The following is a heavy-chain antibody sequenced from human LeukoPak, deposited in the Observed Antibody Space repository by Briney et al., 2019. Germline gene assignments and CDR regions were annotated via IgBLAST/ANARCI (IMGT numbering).Heavy chain of an antibody. D-gene: IGHD5-18*01. CDR1: GGSISNYF. CDR2: IYTTVIT. CDR3: ARNALRGYIYCFDY. Sequence: PSETLSLTCTVSGGSISNYFWRWLRQPAGKGLEWIGLIYTTVITNCNPSLGSRVTMSVDTSNNQFSLSLNSVTSADTAVYFCARNALRGYIYCFDYWGQGTLVTVSS. V-gene: IGHV4-4*07. J-gene: IGHJ4*02.